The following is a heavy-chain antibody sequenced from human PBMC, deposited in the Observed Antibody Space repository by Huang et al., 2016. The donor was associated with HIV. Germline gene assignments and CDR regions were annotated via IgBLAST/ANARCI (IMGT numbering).Heavy chain of an antibody. Sequence: QVRLVESGGGVVQPGASLTLSCSASGFPFSGYGRDWVRQAAGKGREWVAFRRYDGKNDYVIGSVKGRFTISRDNSNNTLDLRMNSLRPEDTAVYYCVKERGSSRARSSFDFWGQGTSVIVSS. CDR3: VKERGSSRARSSFDF. CDR1: GFPFSGYG. V-gene: IGHV3-30*02. D-gene: IGHD6-13*01. J-gene: IGHJ3*01. CDR2: RRYDGKND.